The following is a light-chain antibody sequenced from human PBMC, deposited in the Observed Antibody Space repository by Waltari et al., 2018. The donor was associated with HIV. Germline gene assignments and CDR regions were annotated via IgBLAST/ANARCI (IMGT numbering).Light chain of an antibody. CDR2: ASS. J-gene: IGKJ3*01. V-gene: IGKV1-39*01. Sequence: DIQMTQSPSSLSASIGDRVTITCRASQNINHYLNWYQHEPGKPPKLLIYASSTLQSGVPSRCSASGFGTDFTLTISNLQPEDFATYYCQQSSDLPSTFGPGTKVDIK. CDR1: QNINHY. CDR3: QQSSDLPST.